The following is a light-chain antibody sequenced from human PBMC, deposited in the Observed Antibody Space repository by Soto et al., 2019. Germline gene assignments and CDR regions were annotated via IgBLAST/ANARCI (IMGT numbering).Light chain of an antibody. CDR3: SSYTRSSTYV. J-gene: IGLJ1*01. CDR2: DVS. V-gene: IGLV2-14*01. Sequence: QSALTQPASVSGAPGQSITISCTGTSSDVGGYNYVSWYQQHPGKAPKLMIYDVSSRPSGVSKRFSGSKAGNTASLTISGLQAEDAADYYCSSYTRSSTYVVGTGTKLTVL. CDR1: SSDVGGYNY.